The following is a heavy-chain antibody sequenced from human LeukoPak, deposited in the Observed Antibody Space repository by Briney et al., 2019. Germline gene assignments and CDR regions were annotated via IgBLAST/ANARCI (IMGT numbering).Heavy chain of an antibody. CDR3: ARTTRVTPDGRAEYFED. J-gene: IGHJ1*01. CDR1: GVSISTSC. V-gene: IGHV4-59*03. Sequence: PSETLSLTCTVSGVSISTSCWSWIRQSPGRGLEWVGYRCDDGRDLYNPSLRSRVSRVTISVDAPEKQSSLSLRSVTAADTAMYYCARTTRVTPDGRAEYFEDWGQGTLVIVSS. D-gene: IGHD4-11*01. CDR2: RCDDGRD.